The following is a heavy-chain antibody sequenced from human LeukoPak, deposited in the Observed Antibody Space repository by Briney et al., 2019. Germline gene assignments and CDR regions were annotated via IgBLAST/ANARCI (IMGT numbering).Heavy chain of an antibody. CDR3: ARAMSIAAAGDFDY. CDR2: IIPIFGTA. V-gene: IGHV1-69*01. CDR1: GGTFSSYA. Sequence: SVKVSCKASGGTFSSYAISLVRQAPGQGLEWMGGIIPIFGTANYAQKFQGRVTVTADESTSTAYMELSSLRAEDRAVYYCARAMSIAAAGDFDYWGQGTLVTVSS. J-gene: IGHJ4*02. D-gene: IGHD6-13*01.